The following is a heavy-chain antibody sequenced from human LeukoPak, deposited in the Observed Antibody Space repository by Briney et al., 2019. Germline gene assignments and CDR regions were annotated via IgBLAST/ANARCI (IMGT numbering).Heavy chain of an antibody. J-gene: IGHJ4*02. CDR3: ARAVVSSGWLDY. CDR2: IYDSGST. D-gene: IGHD6-19*01. V-gene: IGHV4-61*01. CDR1: GGSVSSGSYY. Sequence: SETLSLTCTVSGGSVSSGSYYWSWIRQPPGKGLEWIGYIYDSGSTNYNPSLKSRVTISVDTSKNQFSLKLSSVTAADTAVYYCARAVVSSGWLDYWGQGTLVTVSS.